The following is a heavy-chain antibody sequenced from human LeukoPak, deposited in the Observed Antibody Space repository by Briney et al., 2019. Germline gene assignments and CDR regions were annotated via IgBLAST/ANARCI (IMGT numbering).Heavy chain of an antibody. CDR2: IYHSGST. V-gene: IGHV4-39*07. J-gene: IGHJ4*02. D-gene: IGHD3-10*01. CDR1: GGSLSSSSYY. Sequence: SETLSLTCTVSGGSLSSSSYYWGWIRQPPGKGLEWIGSIYHSGSTYYNPSLKSRVTISVDTSKNQFSLKLSSVTAADTAVYYCARDQDYYGSGSYGPDYWGQGTLITVSS. CDR3: ARDQDYYGSGSYGPDY.